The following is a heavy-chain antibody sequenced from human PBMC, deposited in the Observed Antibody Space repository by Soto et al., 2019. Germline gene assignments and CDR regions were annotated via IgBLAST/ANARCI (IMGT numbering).Heavy chain of an antibody. J-gene: IGHJ6*02. CDR2: IIAYNGNT. CDR1: GYTFTSYG. V-gene: IGHV1-18*04. CDR3: ARTYSSSWYPVHYYYYGRDV. Sequence: ASVKFSCKSSGYTFTSYGISWVRQAPGQGLDWMGWIIAYNGNTNYSQKLHGRFTMTTDTSTSTSYMDLISLRSDDTAVYYCARTYSSSWYPVHYYYYGRDVWGQGTTVTVSS. D-gene: IGHD6-13*01.